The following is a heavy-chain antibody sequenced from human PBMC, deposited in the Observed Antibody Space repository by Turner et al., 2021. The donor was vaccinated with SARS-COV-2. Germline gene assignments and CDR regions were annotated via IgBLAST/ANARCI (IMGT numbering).Heavy chain of an antibody. Sequence: EVQLVESGGGLVQPGRSLRLSCAASGFTFDDYARHWVRQAPGKGLEWVSSISWNSGSIGYADSVKGRFTISRDNAKNSLYLQMNSLRAEDTALYYCAKDIGSGYGDYFDYWGQGTLVTVSS. J-gene: IGHJ4*02. CDR3: AKDIGSGYGDYFDY. CDR2: ISWNSGSI. CDR1: GFTFDDYA. V-gene: IGHV3-9*01. D-gene: IGHD4-17*01.